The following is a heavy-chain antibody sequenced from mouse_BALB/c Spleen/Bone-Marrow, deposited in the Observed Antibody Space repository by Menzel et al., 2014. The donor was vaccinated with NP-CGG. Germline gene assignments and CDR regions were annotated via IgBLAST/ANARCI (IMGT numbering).Heavy chain of an antibody. CDR2: ISNGSSTI. Sequence: EVQLVESGGGLVQPGGSRKLSCAASGFTFSSFGMHGVRQAPEKGLEWVAYISNGSSTIYYADTVKGRFTISRDNPKNTLFLQMTSLRSEDTAMYYCARKGAMITHYYAMDYWGQGTSVTVSS. D-gene: IGHD2-4*01. V-gene: IGHV5-17*02. J-gene: IGHJ4*01. CDR1: GFTFSSFG. CDR3: ARKGAMITHYYAMDY.